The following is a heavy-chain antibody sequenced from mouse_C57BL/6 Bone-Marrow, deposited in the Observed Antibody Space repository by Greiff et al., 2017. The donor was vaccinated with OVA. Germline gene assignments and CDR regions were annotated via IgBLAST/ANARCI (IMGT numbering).Heavy chain of an antibody. Sequence: QVQLQQPGAELVKPGASVKLSCKASGYTFTSYWMQWVKQRPGQGLEWIGEIDPSDSYTNYNQKFKGKATLTADKSSSTAYMQLSSLTSEDSAVYFCARGRYYLGYWGQGTTLTVSS. CDR2: IDPSDSYT. CDR1: GYTFTSYW. V-gene: IGHV1-50*01. CDR3: ARGRYYLGY. J-gene: IGHJ2*01.